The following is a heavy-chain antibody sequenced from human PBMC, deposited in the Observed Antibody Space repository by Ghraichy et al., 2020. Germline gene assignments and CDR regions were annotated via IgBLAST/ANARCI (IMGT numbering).Heavy chain of an antibody. D-gene: IGHD6-19*01. Sequence: SETLSLTCTVSGYSISSGYYWGWIRQPPGKGLEWIGSIYHSGSTYYNPSLKSRVTISVDTSKNQFSLKLSSVTAADTAVYYCAKSIAVAGTAFDIWGQGTMVTVSS. V-gene: IGHV4-38-2*02. CDR1: GYSISSGYY. CDR2: IYHSGST. CDR3: AKSIAVAGTAFDI. J-gene: IGHJ3*02.